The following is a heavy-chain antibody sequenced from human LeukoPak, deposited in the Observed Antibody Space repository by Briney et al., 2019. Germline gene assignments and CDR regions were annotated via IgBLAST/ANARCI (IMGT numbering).Heavy chain of an antibody. CDR2: FAGSDTTK. D-gene: IGHD3-22*01. CDR3: TTLGYHLDS. V-gene: IGHV3-48*03. CDR1: GFDFGAYE. J-gene: IGHJ4*02. Sequence: GGSLRLSCAASGFDFGAYEMNWVRQTPGKGLEWVAYFAGSDTTKYYADSVRGRFTISRDNAKKSLYLQMNSLRAEDTALYYCTTLGYHLDSWGQGTLVTVSS.